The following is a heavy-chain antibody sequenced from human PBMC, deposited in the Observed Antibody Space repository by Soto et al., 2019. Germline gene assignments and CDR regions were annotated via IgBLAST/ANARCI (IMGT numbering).Heavy chain of an antibody. J-gene: IGHJ6*02. Sequence: ASVKVSCKASGYTFTSYAMHWVRQAPGQRLEWMGWISAYNGNTNYAQKLQGRVTMTTDTSTSTAYMELRSLRSDDTAVYYCARGSGDYYYYGMDVWGQGTTVTVSS. CDR3: ARGSGDYYYYGMDV. CDR2: ISAYNGNT. CDR1: GYTFTSYA. V-gene: IGHV1-18*01. D-gene: IGHD1-26*01.